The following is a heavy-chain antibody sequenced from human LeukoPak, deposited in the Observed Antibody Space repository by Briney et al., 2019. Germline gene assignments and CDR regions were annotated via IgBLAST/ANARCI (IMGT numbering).Heavy chain of an antibody. CDR3: ARSKGGIAAAGTYSLYY. V-gene: IGHV4-34*01. J-gene: IGHJ4*02. D-gene: IGHD6-13*01. CDR1: GGSFSGYY. CDR2: INHSGST. Sequence: SETLSLTCAVYGGSFSGYYWSWIRQPPGKGLEWIGEINHSGSTNYNPSLKSRVTISVDTSKNQFSLKLSSVPAADTAVYYCARSKGGIAAAGTYSLYYWGQGTLVTVSS.